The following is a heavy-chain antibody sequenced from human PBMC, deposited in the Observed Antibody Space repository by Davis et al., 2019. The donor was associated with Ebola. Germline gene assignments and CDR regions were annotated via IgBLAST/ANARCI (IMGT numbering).Heavy chain of an antibody. V-gene: IGHV3-7*03. J-gene: IGHJ6*02. Sequence: GESLKISCVVSGFTFSDYWMSWLRQSPGKGLEWLANIKPDGSEKYHVEGRFTVSRDNSKNSVYLQINSLRGEDTAVYYCARAFCNAGICHFDFYHFAMDVWGQGTTVTVS. CDR3: ARAFCNAGICHFDFYHFAMDV. CDR2: IKPDGSEK. CDR1: GFTFSDYW. D-gene: IGHD2-21*02.